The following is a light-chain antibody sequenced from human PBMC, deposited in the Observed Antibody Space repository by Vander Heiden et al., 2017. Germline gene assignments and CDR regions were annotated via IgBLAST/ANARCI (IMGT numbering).Light chain of an antibody. CDR1: QGISSY. Sequence: IQLTQSPSSLSASVGDRVTITCRASQGISSYLAWYQQKPGQAPKLLIYAASTLQSGVPSRFSGSGSGTDFTLTISSLQPEDFATYYCQQRNSYPRTFGGGTKVEIK. J-gene: IGKJ4*01. V-gene: IGKV1-9*01. CDR3: QQRNSYPRT. CDR2: AAS.